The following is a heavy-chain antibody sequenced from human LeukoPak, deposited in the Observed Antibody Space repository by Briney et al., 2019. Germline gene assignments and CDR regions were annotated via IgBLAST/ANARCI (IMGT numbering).Heavy chain of an antibody. J-gene: IGHJ5*02. CDR2: IIPIFGTA. D-gene: IGHD3-22*01. Sequence: GASVKVSCKASGGTFSSYAISWVRQAPGQGLEWMGGIIPIFGTANYAQKFQGRVTITADEYTSTAYMELSSLRSEDTAVYYCARAEYYYDSSGENWFDPWGQGTLVTVSS. CDR1: GGTFSSYA. V-gene: IGHV1-69*01. CDR3: ARAEYYYDSSGENWFDP.